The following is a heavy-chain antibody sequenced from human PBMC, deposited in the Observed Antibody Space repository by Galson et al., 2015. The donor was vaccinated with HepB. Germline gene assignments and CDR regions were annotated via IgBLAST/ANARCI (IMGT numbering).Heavy chain of an antibody. V-gene: IGHV3-23*01. CDR3: AKGTTNIDC. J-gene: IGHJ4*02. D-gene: IGHD1-1*01. Sequence: DYADSVKGRFTISRDNSKNMLYLQMNNLRAEDTAVYYCAKGTTNIDCWGQGTLVTVSS.